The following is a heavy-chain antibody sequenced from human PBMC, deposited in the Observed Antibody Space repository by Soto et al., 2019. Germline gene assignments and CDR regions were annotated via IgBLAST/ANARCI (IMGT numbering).Heavy chain of an antibody. J-gene: IGHJ6*02. Sequence: GGSLRLSCAASGFTFSSHGMNWVRQAPGKGLEWVWGVSARGGDTSHADSVKVRFTMSRDNFKERLYLQMNSLRVEDTALYYCATSSSRADYYGIDXWGQGTTVTVSX. D-gene: IGHD2-2*01. CDR3: ATSSSRADYYGIDX. V-gene: IGHV3-23*01. CDR1: GFTFSSHG. CDR2: VSARGGDT.